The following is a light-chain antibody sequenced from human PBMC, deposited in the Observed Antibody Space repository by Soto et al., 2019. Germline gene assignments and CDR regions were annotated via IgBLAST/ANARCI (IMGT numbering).Light chain of an antibody. Sequence: EIVMTQSPATLSVSPVERATVSCRASQSVRSNLAWYQQKPGQAPRLLIYGASTRATGIPARFSGSGSGTEFTLTISSLQSEDFAVYYCQQYGSSGTCGQGTKVDIK. J-gene: IGKJ1*01. CDR2: GAS. CDR3: QQYGSSGT. CDR1: QSVRSN. V-gene: IGKV3-15*01.